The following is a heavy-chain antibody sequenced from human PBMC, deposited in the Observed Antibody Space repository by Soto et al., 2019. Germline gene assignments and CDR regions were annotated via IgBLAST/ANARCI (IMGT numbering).Heavy chain of an antibody. J-gene: IGHJ4*02. D-gene: IGHD1-20*01. CDR2: VSGSGGSA. Sequence: EVQLLESGGGLVQPGGSLRLSCAASGFTFSSYAMSWVRQAPGKGLEWVSGVSGSGGSAYYADSVKGRFTISRDNSKNALYLQINSLTAEDAAVYYCAKDYGAGITPYYFDYWGQGTLVTVSS. CDR1: GFTFSSYA. V-gene: IGHV3-23*01. CDR3: AKDYGAGITPYYFDY.